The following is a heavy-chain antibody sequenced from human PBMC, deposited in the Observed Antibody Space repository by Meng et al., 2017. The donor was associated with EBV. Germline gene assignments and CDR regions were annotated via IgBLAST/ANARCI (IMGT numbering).Heavy chain of an antibody. J-gene: IGHJ4*02. D-gene: IGHD2-8*01. V-gene: IGHV3-21*01. CDR3: ARDRTSNRFDY. CDR2: ISSNSIDI. CDR1: GFTLRSYS. Sequence: EESWGSLVNPWYALRLSCAASGFTLRSYSMNWVRLPPGKGLEWVSSISSNSIDIYYADLVKGRFTISRDNAKNSLFLQMNSLRAEDTAVYYCARDRTSNRFDYWGQGTLVTVSS.